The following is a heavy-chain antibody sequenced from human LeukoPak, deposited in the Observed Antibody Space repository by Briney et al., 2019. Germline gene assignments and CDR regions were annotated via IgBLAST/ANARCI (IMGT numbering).Heavy chain of an antibody. CDR3: AREEWLRSGASYVYWYFDL. V-gene: IGHV1-3*01. D-gene: IGHD2-2*01. CDR1: GDTLSSHA. CDR2: INADKGNT. J-gene: IGHJ2*01. Sequence: ASVKVSCKASGDTLSSHAIHWVRQVPGQRLAWMGWINADKGNTMYSHKLQGRVSISWDTSARTVYMEMSRLRSGDTALYYCAREEWLRSGASYVYWYFDLWGGGALVTVSS.